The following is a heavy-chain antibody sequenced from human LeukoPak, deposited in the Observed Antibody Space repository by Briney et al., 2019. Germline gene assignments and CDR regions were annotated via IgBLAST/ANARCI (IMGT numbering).Heavy chain of an antibody. CDR3: AREGDEATDP. J-gene: IGHJ5*02. Sequence: SVKVSCKASGGTFSSYAISWVRQAPGQGPEWMGRIIPILGIANYAQKFQGRVTITADKSTSTAYMELSSLRSEDTAVYYCAREGDEATDPWGQGTLVTVSS. CDR2: IIPILGIA. CDR1: GGTFSSYA. V-gene: IGHV1-69*04.